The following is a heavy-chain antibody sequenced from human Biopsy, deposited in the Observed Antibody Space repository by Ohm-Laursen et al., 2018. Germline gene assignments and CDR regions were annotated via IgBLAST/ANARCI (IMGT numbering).Heavy chain of an antibody. CDR2: ITVSADTT. J-gene: IGHJ3*02. CDR3: AKGRVGNSGSLDI. V-gene: IGHV3-23*01. CDR1: GFTFSSHA. D-gene: IGHD1-1*01. Sequence: SLRLSCTVPGFTFSSHAMNWVRQAPGKGLEWVSAITVSADTTYYADSVRGRFTVSRDNSQNTLYLQMNSLRAEDTAIYYCAKGRVGNSGSLDIWGHGTMVTVSS.